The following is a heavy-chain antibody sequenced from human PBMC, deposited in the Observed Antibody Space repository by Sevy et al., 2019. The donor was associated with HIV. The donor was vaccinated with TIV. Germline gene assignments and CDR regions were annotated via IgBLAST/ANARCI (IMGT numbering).Heavy chain of an antibody. Sequence: GGYLRLSCEASGFTFTRYAFHWVRQAPGKGLEWVAVVSKEGTNKYYADSVKGRFTISTDNSRNTLYLQMQSLRADDTAVYFCARDPHSVFQWGSFDSWGQGTLVTVSS. CDR1: GFTFTRYA. V-gene: IGHV3-30-3*01. CDR2: VSKEGTNK. D-gene: IGHD1-26*01. J-gene: IGHJ4*02. CDR3: ARDPHSVFQWGSFDS.